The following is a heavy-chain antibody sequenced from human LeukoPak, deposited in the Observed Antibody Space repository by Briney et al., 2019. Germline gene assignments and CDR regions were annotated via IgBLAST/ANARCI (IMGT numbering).Heavy chain of an antibody. J-gene: IGHJ5*02. D-gene: IGHD3-10*01. CDR3: AGKYYAGVDP. CDR1: GFTFSTYA. CDR2: ISGSGDTT. V-gene: IGHV3-23*01. Sequence: GGSLRLSCAASGFTFSTYAMNCVRQAPGQGLEWVSTISGSGDTTYYADSVKGRFTISRDNSKNTLYLQMNSLRAEDTAVYYCAGKYYAGVDPWGQGTLVTVSS.